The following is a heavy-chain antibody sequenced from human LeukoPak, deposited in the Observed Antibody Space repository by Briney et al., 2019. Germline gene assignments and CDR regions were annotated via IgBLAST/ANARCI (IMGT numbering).Heavy chain of an antibody. J-gene: IGHJ5*02. V-gene: IGHV1-69*04. CDR3: ARGPPGRVYDSSKRGLFDP. Sequence: SVKVSCKASGGTFSSYAISWVRQAPGQGLEWMGRIIPILGIANYAQKFQGRVTITADKSTSTAYMELSSLRSEDTAVYFCARGPPGRVYDSSKRGLFDPWGQGTLVTVSS. D-gene: IGHD3-22*01. CDR1: GGTFSSYA. CDR2: IIPILGIA.